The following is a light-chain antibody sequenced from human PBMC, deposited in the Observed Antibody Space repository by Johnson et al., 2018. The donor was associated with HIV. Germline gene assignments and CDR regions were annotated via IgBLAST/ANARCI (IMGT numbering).Light chain of an antibody. CDR1: SSNIGNNY. J-gene: IGLJ1*01. Sequence: QSVLTQPPSVSAAPGQKVTISCSGSSSNIGNNYVSWYRQLPGTAPKLVIYENNKRPSGIPDRFSGSKSGTSATLGITRLQTGDEADYYCGTLDSSLRKVFGTGTKVTVL. V-gene: IGLV1-51*02. CDR2: ENN. CDR3: GTLDSSLRKV.